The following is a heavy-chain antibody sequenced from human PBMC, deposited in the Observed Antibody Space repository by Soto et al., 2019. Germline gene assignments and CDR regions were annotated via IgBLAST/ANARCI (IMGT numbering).Heavy chain of an antibody. V-gene: IGHV1-69*13. J-gene: IGHJ6*02. D-gene: IGHD5-18*01. CDR2: IIPIFGTA. CDR3: ARALRLMGIQLWPLYYGMDV. CDR1: GGTFSSYA. Sequence: ASVKVSCKASGGTFSSYAISWVRQAPGQGLEWMGGIIPIFGTANYAQKFQGRVTITADESTSTAYMELSSLRSEDTAVYYCARALRLMGIQLWPLYYGMDVWGQGTTVTVSS.